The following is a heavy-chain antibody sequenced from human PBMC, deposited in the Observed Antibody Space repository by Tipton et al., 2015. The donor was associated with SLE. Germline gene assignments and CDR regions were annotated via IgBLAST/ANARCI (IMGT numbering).Heavy chain of an antibody. CDR1: GFTFSSYA. J-gene: IGHJ4*02. V-gene: IGHV3-23*01. CDR3: ATAEVGAKPHDY. CDR2: ISGSGLSA. Sequence: SLRLSCAASGFTFSSYAMQWVRQAPGKGLEWVSRISGSGLSAYYADSVKGRFTISRDTSKNTVSLQMNSLRAEDTALYFCATAEVGAKPHDYWGQGTLVTVSS. D-gene: IGHD4/OR15-4a*01.